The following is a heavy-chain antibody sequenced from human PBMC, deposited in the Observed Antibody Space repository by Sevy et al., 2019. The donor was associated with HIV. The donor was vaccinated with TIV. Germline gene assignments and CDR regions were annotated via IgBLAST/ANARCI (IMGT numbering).Heavy chain of an antibody. Sequence: GGSLRLSCAASGFTFSSYSMNWVRQAPGKGLEWVSSISSSSSYIYYADSVKGRFTISRDNAKNSLYLQMNSLRAEDTAVYYCARGGSEYLREGAFSAFDIWGQGTMVTVSS. V-gene: IGHV3-21*01. CDR1: GFTFSSYS. J-gene: IGHJ3*02. CDR3: ARGGSEYLREGAFSAFDI. CDR2: ISSSSSYI. D-gene: IGHD1-26*01.